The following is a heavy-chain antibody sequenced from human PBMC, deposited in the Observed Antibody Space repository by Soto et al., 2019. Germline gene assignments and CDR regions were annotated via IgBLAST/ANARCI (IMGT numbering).Heavy chain of an antibody. J-gene: IGHJ4*02. CDR1: GFTVSSKY. Sequence: EVQLVESGGGLVQPGGSLRLSCVASGFTVSSKYMSWVRQAPGKGLEWVSVLYSGGSTYYADSVRDRFTISRDNSRNPLYLQMNSPRVEGTAINYCAVAPRGERLLDFDYWGRGTLVTVSS. V-gene: IGHV3-66*01. CDR3: AVAPRGERLLDFDY. D-gene: IGHD6-25*01. CDR2: LYSGGST.